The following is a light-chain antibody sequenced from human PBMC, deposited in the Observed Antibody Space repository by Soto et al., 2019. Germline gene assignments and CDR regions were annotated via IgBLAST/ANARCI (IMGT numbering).Light chain of an antibody. V-gene: IGLV2-14*01. CDR1: SSDVGGYNY. CDR3: SSYTSSSTGII. J-gene: IGLJ1*01. CDR2: DVS. Sequence: QSVLTQPASVSGSPGQSITISCTGTSSDVGGYNYVSWYQQHPGKAPKLMIYDVSNRPSGVSNRFSGSKSGNTASLTISGFQAEDEADYYCSSYTSSSTGIIFGTGTKVTVL.